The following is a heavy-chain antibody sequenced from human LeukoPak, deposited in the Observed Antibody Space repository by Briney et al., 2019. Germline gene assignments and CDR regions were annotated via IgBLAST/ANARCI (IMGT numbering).Heavy chain of an antibody. J-gene: IGHJ4*02. CDR1: GYTFTSYD. V-gene: IGHV1-8*01. D-gene: IGHD3-22*01. Sequence: ASVKVSCKASGYTFTSYDINWVRQATGQGLEWMGWMNPNSGNTDYAQKFQGRVTMTRDTSISTAYMELSRLSSDDTAVYYCARDLPYYDSTGYYFNDYWGQRTLVTVSS. CDR2: MNPNSGNT. CDR3: ARDLPYYDSTGYYFNDY.